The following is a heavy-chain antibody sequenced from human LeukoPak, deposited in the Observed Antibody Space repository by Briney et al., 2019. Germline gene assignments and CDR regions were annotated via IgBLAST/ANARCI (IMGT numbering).Heavy chain of an antibody. J-gene: IGHJ4*02. Sequence: SETLSLTCTVSGGSISSYYWSWIRQPPGKGLEWIGRIYTSGSTNYNPSLKSRVTMSVDTSKNQFSLNLNSVTAADTAVYYCARASRGGYGDYPIDYWGQGTLVTVSP. V-gene: IGHV4-4*07. CDR3: ARASRGGYGDYPIDY. D-gene: IGHD4-17*01. CDR1: GGSISSYY. CDR2: IYTSGST.